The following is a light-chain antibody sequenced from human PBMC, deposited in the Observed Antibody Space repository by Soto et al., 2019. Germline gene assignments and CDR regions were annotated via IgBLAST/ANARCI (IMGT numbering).Light chain of an antibody. CDR1: QSVSSN. CDR2: GAS. V-gene: IGKV3-20*01. Sequence: LTPSPGTLSLSTGERATLSCRASQSVSSNLAWYQQKPGQAPRLLIYGASSRATGIPDRFSGSGSGTDFTLTISRLEPDDFAVYYCQQYGSSPVTFGQGTKVDIK. CDR3: QQYGSSPVT. J-gene: IGKJ1*01.